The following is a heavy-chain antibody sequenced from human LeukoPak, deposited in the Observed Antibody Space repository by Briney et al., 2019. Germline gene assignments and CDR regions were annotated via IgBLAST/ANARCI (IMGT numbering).Heavy chain of an antibody. CDR2: VYSGGDT. V-gene: IGHV3-66*01. CDR3: TRDPDA. J-gene: IGHJ5*02. CDR1: GFSVTNYY. Sequence: GGSLRLSCAASGFSVTNYYMSWVRQAPGKGLEWVSVVYSGGDTFHADSVKGRFTLSGDNSKNTLYLQMNSLRAEDTAVYYCTRDPDAWGQGTLVTVSS.